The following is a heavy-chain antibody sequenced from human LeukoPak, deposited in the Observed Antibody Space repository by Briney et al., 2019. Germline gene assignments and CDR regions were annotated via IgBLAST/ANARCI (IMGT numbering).Heavy chain of an antibody. J-gene: IGHJ4*02. Sequence: GGSLRLSCAASGFTFSSYAMHWARQAPGKGLEWVAVISYDGSNKYYADSVKGRFTISRDNSKNTLYLQMNSLRAEDTAVYYCARDDCSSTSCSMGLFDYWGQGTLVTVSS. CDR3: ARDDCSSTSCSMGLFDY. V-gene: IGHV3-30-3*01. D-gene: IGHD2-2*01. CDR1: GFTFSSYA. CDR2: ISYDGSNK.